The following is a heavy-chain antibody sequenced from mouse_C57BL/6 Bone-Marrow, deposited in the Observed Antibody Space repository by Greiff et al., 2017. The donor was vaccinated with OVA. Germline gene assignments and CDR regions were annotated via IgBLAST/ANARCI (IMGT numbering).Heavy chain of an antibody. J-gene: IGHJ4*01. CDR3: ARSPDYAMDY. CDR1: GFTFTDYY. V-gene: IGHV7-3*01. Sequence: EVKLVESGGGLVQPGGSLSLSCAASGFTFTDYYMSWVRQPPGKALEWLGFIRNKANGYTTEYSASVKGRFTISRDNSQSILYLQMNALRAEDSATYYCARSPDYAMDYWGQGTSVTVSS. CDR2: IRNKANGYTT.